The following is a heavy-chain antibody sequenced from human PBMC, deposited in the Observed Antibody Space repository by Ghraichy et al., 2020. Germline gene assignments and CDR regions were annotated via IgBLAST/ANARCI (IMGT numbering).Heavy chain of an antibody. J-gene: IGHJ4*02. D-gene: IGHD1-7*01. V-gene: IGHV3-30-3*01. CDR3: ARDKGLCITATTGCYFDS. Sequence: GGSLRLSCAASGFTFSSYAIHWVRQAPGKGLEWVAVISYDGSKKYYADSVKGRFTISRDNSKNTLSLQMNSLRAEDTAVYYCARDKGLCITATTGCYFDSWGQGNLVTVSS. CDR1: GFTFSSYA. CDR2: ISYDGSKK.